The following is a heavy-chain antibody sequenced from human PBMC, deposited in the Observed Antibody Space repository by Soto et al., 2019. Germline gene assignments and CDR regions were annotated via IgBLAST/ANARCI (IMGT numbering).Heavy chain of an antibody. Sequence: GGSLRLSCAASGFTFSSYGMHWVRQAPGKGLEWVAVIWYDGSNKYYADSVKGRFTISRDNSKNTLYLQMNSLRAEDTAVYYCARDLLSEYSSSPVFDYWGQGTLVTVSS. D-gene: IGHD6-6*01. CDR2: IWYDGSNK. V-gene: IGHV3-33*01. CDR1: GFTFSSYG. J-gene: IGHJ4*02. CDR3: ARDLLSEYSSSPVFDY.